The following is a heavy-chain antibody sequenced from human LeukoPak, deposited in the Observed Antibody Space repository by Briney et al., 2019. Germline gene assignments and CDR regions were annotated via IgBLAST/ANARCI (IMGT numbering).Heavy chain of an antibody. CDR1: GYTFTSYG. CDR3: ARAPFTRSLLLWFGELLPYDY. D-gene: IGHD3-10*01. CDR2: ISAYNGNT. J-gene: IGHJ4*02. V-gene: IGHV1-18*01. Sequence: ASVKVSCKASGYTFTSYGISWVRQAPGQGLEWMGWISAYNGNTNYAQKLQGRVTMTTDTSTSTAYMELRSLRSDDTAVYYCARAPFTRSLLLWFGELLPYDYWGQGTLVTVSS.